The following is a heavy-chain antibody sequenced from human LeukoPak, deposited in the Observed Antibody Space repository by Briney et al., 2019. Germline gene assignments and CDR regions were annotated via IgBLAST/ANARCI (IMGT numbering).Heavy chain of an antibody. CDR3: ARGEYSYGPWYFDY. CDR1: GGSISSSSCY. CDR2: IYYSGST. D-gene: IGHD5-18*01. V-gene: IGHV4-39*07. J-gene: IGHJ4*02. Sequence: PSETLSLTCTVSGGSISSSSCYWGWIRQPPGKGLEWIGSIYYSGSTYYNPSLKSRVTVSVDTSKNQFSLKLSSVTAADTAVYYCARGEYSYGPWYFDYWGQGTLVTVSS.